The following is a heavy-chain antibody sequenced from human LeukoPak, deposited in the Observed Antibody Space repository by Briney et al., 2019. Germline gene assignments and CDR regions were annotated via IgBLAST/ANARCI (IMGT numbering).Heavy chain of an antibody. J-gene: IGHJ1*01. CDR3: ARYGLVEFRNAFQY. V-gene: IGHV4-61*01. CDR2: IHDRGSD. CDR1: GASITTTNFW. D-gene: IGHD6-6*01. Sequence: SSETLSLTCSVSGASITTTNFWWTWIRQSPGRGLEWIGYIHDRGSDKYNPALESRATLSVDTSKNQFSLKLSSVTAADTAVYYCARYGLVEFRNAFQYWGQGILVSVSS.